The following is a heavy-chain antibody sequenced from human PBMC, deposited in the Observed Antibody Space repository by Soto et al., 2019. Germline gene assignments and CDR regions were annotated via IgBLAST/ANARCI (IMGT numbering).Heavy chain of an antibody. D-gene: IGHD3-22*01. CDR3: ARDPAYYYDSSGYYDSYYFDY. CDR1: GFTFSSYG. J-gene: IGHJ4*02. CDR2: IWYDGSNK. Sequence: GGSLRLSCAASGFTFSSYGMHWVRQAPGKGLEWVAVIWYDGSNKYYADSVKGRFTISRDNSKNTLYLQMNSLRAEDTAVYYCARDPAYYYDSSGYYDSYYFDYWGQGTLVTVSP. V-gene: IGHV3-33*01.